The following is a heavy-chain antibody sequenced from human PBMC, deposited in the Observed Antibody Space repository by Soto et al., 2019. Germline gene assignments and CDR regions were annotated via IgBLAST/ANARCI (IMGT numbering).Heavy chain of an antibody. CDR3: ARGFWDKVERAPDNWFDP. V-gene: IGHV4-34*01. D-gene: IGHD1-1*01. CDR2: INHSGST. Sequence: SETLSLTCAVYGGSFSGYYWSWIRQPPGKGLEWIGEINHSGSTNYNPSLKSRVTISVDTSKNQFSLMLSSVTAADTAVYYCARGFWDKVERAPDNWFDPWGQGTLVTVSS. CDR1: GGSFSGYY. J-gene: IGHJ5*02.